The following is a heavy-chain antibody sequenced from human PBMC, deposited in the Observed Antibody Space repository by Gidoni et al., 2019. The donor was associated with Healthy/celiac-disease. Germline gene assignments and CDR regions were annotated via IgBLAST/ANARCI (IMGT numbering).Heavy chain of an antibody. J-gene: IGHJ5*02. Sequence: QVQLQESGPGLVKPSQTLYLTCTVAGGSISRCSYYWSWIRQPAGKGLEWIGRIYTSGSTNYNPSLKSRVTMSVDTSKNQFSLKLSSVTAADTAVYYCARGPPGRPRKIFGVVTHWWFDPWGQGTLVTVSS. D-gene: IGHD3-3*01. CDR2: IYTSGST. V-gene: IGHV4-61*02. CDR1: GGSISRCSYY. CDR3: ARGPPGRPRKIFGVVTHWWFDP.